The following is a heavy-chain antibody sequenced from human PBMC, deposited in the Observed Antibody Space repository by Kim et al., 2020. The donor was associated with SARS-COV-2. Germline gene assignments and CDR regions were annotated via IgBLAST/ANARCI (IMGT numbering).Heavy chain of an antibody. V-gene: IGHV1-46*01. J-gene: IGHJ4*02. Sequence: TGYAQKCQGRVTMTRDTSTSTVYMELSSLRSEDTAVYYCARTSSGWSLYYWGQGTLVTVSS. CDR3: ARTSSGWSLYY. D-gene: IGHD6-19*01. CDR2: T.